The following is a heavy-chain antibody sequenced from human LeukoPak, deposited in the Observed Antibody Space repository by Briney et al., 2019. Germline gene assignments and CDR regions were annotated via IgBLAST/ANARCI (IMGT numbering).Heavy chain of an antibody. J-gene: IGHJ4*02. CDR2: INSDGSST. CDR3: ARGRGYSYGLVDY. Sequence: PGGSLRLSCAASGFIFSNYWMYWVRQAPGKGLVWVSRINSDGSSTRYADSVKGRFTISRDNAKNTLYLQMNSLRAEDTAVYYCARGRGYSYGLVDYWGQGTLVTVSS. V-gene: IGHV3-74*01. CDR1: GFIFSNYW. D-gene: IGHD5-18*01.